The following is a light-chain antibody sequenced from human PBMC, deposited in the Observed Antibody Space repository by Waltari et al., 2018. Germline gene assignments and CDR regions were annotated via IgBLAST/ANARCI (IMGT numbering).Light chain of an antibody. Sequence: CRASESGSSSHLAWYQQKPGQAPRLLVYAESSRATGIPDRFSGSGSGTDFTLTISRLEPEDFAVYYCQQFGSSPFTFGGGTKVEIK. CDR2: AES. V-gene: IGKV3-20*01. J-gene: IGKJ4*01. CDR3: QQFGSSPFT. CDR1: ESGSSSH.